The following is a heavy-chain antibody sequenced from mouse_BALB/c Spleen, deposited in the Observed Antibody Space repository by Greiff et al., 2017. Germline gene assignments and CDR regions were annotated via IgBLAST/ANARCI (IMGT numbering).Heavy chain of an antibody. J-gene: IGHJ4*01. D-gene: IGHD2-2*01. CDR1: GFTFSSFG. Sequence: EVKLVESGGGLVQPGGSRKLSCAASGFTFSSFGMHWVRQAPEKGLEWVAYISSGSSTIYYADTVKGRFTISRDNPKNTLFLQMTSLRSEDTAMYYCTRSRWLRLKGDAMDYWGQGTSVTVSS. CDR2: ISSGSSTI. V-gene: IGHV5-17*02. CDR3: TRSRWLRLKGDAMDY.